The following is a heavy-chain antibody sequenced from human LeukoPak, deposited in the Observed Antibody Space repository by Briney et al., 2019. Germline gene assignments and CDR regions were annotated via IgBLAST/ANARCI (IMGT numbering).Heavy chain of an antibody. V-gene: IGHV3-53*01. CDR1: GFTFSHFW. Sequence: GGSLRLSCAASGFTFSHFWMSWVRQAPGKGLEWVSVIYSGGSTYYADSVKGRFTISRDNSKNTLYLQMNSLRAEDTAVYYCARDSLVVVAATRLDYYYGMDVWGQGTTVTVSS. CDR3: ARDSLVVVAATRLDYYYGMDV. J-gene: IGHJ6*02. D-gene: IGHD2-15*01. CDR2: IYSGGST.